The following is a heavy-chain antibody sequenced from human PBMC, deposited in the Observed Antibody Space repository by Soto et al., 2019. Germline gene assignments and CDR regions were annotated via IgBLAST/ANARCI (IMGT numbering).Heavy chain of an antibody. Sequence: PSETLSLTCAVYGGSFSGYYWSWIRQPPGKGLEWIGEINHSGSTNYNPSLKSRVTISVDTSKNQFSLKLSSVTAADTAVYYCASNSVAGTILHDYWGQGTLVTVSS. V-gene: IGHV4-34*01. D-gene: IGHD6-19*01. J-gene: IGHJ4*02. CDR3: ASNSVAGTILHDY. CDR1: GGSFSGYY. CDR2: INHSGST.